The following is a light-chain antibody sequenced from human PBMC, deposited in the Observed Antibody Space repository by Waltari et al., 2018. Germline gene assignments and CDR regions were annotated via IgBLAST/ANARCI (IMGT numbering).Light chain of an antibody. CDR3: QSYDNSLRAWV. V-gene: IGLV1-40*01. J-gene: IGLJ3*02. Sequence: QSVLTQPPSVSGAPGQILTISCTGSSSDIGAGFHVHWYQQLPGTAPKLLIYATHKRPSGVPDRFSASRSGASASLAIAGLQAEDEADYYCQSYDNSLRAWVFGGGTKLTVL. CDR1: SSDIGAGFH. CDR2: ATH.